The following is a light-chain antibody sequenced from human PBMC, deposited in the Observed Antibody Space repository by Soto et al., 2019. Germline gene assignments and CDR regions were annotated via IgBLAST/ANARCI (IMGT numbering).Light chain of an antibody. CDR3: QQYGGSPRT. CDR2: GAS. CDR1: QSVTKS. V-gene: IGKV3-20*01. J-gene: IGKJ1*01. Sequence: EIVLTQSPGTLSLSPGERATLSCRASQSVTKSLAWYQQKPGQAPRLLIYGASSRATGIPVRFSGSGSGTDFTLTISRLEPEDFAVYYCQQYGGSPRTFGQGTKVE.